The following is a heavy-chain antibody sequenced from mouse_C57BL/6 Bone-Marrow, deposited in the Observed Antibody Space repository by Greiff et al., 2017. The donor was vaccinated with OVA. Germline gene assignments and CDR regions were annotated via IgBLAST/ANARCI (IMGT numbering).Heavy chain of an antibody. CDR3: AISLWLRRGPYYFDY. Sequence: VQLQQPGAELVKPGASVKVSCKASGYTFTSYWMHWVKQRPGQGLEWIGRIHPSDSDTNYNQKFKGKATLTVDKSSSTAYMQLSSLTSEDSAVYFCAISLWLRRGPYYFDYWGQGTTLTVSS. V-gene: IGHV1-74*01. D-gene: IGHD2-2*01. CDR2: IHPSDSDT. J-gene: IGHJ2*01. CDR1: GYTFTSYW.